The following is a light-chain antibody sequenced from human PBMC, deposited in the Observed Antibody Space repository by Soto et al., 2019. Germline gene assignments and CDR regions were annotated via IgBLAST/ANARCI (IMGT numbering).Light chain of an antibody. J-gene: IGLJ1*01. Sequence: QSVLTQPASVSGSPGQSITISCTGTISDVGDYSYVSWYQQHPGKAPKLMIYGVSNRPSGVSNRFSGSKSGNTASLTISGLQAEDEAEYYCSTYTSSSSIRYVFGTGTKVTVL. CDR1: ISDVGDYSY. V-gene: IGLV2-14*03. CDR2: GVS. CDR3: STYTSSSSIRYV.